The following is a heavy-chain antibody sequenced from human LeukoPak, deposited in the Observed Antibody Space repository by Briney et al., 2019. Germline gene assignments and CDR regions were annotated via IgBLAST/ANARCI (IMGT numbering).Heavy chain of an antibody. CDR1: GGSISSSSYY. CDR2: IYYSGIT. CDR3: ARYSEWFDP. V-gene: IGHV4-39*01. J-gene: IGHJ5*02. Sequence: SETLSPTCTVSGGSISSSSYYWGWIRQPPGKGLEWIGSIYYSGITYYNPSLKSRVTISVDTSKNQFSLKLSSVTAADTAVYYCARYSEWFDPWGQGTLVTVSS. D-gene: IGHD2-15*01.